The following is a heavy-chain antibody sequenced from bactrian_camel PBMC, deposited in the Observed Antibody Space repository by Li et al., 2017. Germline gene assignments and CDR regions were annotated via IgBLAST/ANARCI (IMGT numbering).Heavy chain of an antibody. J-gene: IGHJ6*01. CDR2: ISKDSLSI. D-gene: IGHD3*01. V-gene: IGHV3S19*01. Sequence: VQLVESGGGLVQPGGSLRLSCGASGFRGFSLYRMAWVRQAPGEGLNWVSTISKDSLSIYYTDSVKGRFTISRDNAKNTVYLQMNSLKFEDTAVYSCLRGVSGTVISTRPFAYWGQGTQVTVS. CDR3: LRGVSGTVISTRPFAY. CDR1: GFRGFSLYR.